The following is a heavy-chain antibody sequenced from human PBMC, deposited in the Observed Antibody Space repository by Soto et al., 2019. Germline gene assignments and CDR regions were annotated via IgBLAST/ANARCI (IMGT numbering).Heavy chain of an antibody. Sequence: QVQLVQSGAEVKKPGSSVKVSCKAPRGTFGTYSINWARQAPGQGLEWVGSIMPVIGTTNYAQNFQGRLTRTADESTSTAYMELSSLRLEETAVYFCARGGFSSSYRFDYWGQGTLVTVSS. V-gene: IGHV1-69*18. J-gene: IGHJ4*02. CDR1: RGTFGTYS. CDR2: IMPVIGTT. CDR3: ARGGFSSSYRFDY. D-gene: IGHD6-6*01.